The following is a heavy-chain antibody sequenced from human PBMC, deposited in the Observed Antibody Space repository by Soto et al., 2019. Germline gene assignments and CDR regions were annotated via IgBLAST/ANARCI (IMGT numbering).Heavy chain of an antibody. Sequence: EVQLVESGGGLVKPGGSLRLSCAASGFTFSSYSMNWVRQASGKGLEWVGRIRSKANSYATAYAASVKGRFTISRDDSKNTAYLQMNSLKTEDTAVYYCTRRDSSGWNEGSDYWGQGTLVTVSS. CDR2: IRSKANSYAT. V-gene: IGHV3-73*01. J-gene: IGHJ4*02. CDR3: TRRDSSGWNEGSDY. CDR1: GFTFSSYS. D-gene: IGHD6-19*01.